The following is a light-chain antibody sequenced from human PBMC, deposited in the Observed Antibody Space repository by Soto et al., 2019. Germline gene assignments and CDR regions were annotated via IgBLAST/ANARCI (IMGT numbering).Light chain of an antibody. CDR1: QSISSW. Sequence: IQMNQSPSTLSATKGDRVTVTCRASQSISSWLACYQQKAGKAPKLLIYKASALESGVPSRFSGSGSGTEFTLTISSLEPEDFATYYCQHYNTYLWTFGGVSKVDVK. CDR2: KAS. J-gene: IGKJ4*01. V-gene: IGKV1-5*03. CDR3: QHYNTYLWT.